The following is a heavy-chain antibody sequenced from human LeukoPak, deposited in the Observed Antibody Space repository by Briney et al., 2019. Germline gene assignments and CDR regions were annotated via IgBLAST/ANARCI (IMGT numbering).Heavy chain of an antibody. V-gene: IGHV3-21*01. CDR3: ARSMVRGVINDY. CDR2: ISSSSTYI. Sequence: GGSLRLSCAASGFTFSSYSINWVRQAPGKGLEWVSSISSSSTYIYYADSVKGRSTISRDNAKNSLYLQMNSLRAEDTAVYYCARSMVRGVINDYWGQGTLVTVSS. D-gene: IGHD3-10*01. CDR1: GFTFSSYS. J-gene: IGHJ4*02.